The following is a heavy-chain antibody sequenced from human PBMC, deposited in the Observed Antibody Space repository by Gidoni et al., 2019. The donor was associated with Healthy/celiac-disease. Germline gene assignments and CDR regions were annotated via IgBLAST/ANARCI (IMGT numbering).Heavy chain of an antibody. Sequence: EVQLVESGGGLVQPGGSLRLSCAASGFTFSNAWMSWVRQAPGKGLEWVGRIKSKTDGGTTDYAAPVKGRFTISRDDSKNTLYLQMNSLKTEDTAVYYCTTDQMSLGDAFDIWGQGTMVTVSS. V-gene: IGHV3-15*01. J-gene: IGHJ3*02. CDR2: IKSKTDGGTT. CDR3: TTDQMSLGDAFDI. CDR1: GFTFSNAW.